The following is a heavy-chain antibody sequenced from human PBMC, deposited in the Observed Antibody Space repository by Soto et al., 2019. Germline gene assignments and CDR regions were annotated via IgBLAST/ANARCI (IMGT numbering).Heavy chain of an antibody. Sequence: QVQLVESGGGVVQPGRSLRLSCAASGFTFSNYGMHWVRQAPGKGLEWVAVIWNDGSSRYYADSVKGRFTVSRDNSKNTLFLQMNNVRDEETAVYFCARPDLVGAIGAALDCWGQGTLVTVSS. J-gene: IGHJ4*02. D-gene: IGHD5-12*01. CDR3: ARPDLVGAIGAALDC. CDR1: GFTFSNYG. V-gene: IGHV3-33*01. CDR2: IWNDGSSR.